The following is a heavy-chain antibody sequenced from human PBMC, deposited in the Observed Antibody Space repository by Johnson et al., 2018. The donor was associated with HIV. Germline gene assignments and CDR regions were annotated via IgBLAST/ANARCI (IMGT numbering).Heavy chain of an antibody. J-gene: IGHJ3*02. CDR1: GFTFSRYA. CDR3: AKAMSVSSWEHRGAFDI. D-gene: IGHD6-13*01. V-gene: IGHV3-23*04. Sequence: VQLVESGGGVVQPGGSLRLSCAASGFTFSRYALKWVRQAPGTGLEWVSALSGSEDRTYYADSVKGRFTISRDNSKNTLYLQMNSLRAEDTAVYYCAKAMSVSSWEHRGAFDIWGQGTMVTVSS. CDR2: LSGSEDRT.